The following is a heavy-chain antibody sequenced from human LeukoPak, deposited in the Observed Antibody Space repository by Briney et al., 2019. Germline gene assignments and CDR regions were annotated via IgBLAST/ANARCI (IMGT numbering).Heavy chain of an antibody. CDR1: GFTFSNAW. CDR2: IKSKTDGGTT. CDR3: TTGGYYDFWSGYYVEEPFDY. V-gene: IGHV3-15*01. Sequence: KPGGSLRLSCAASGFTFSNAWMSWVRQAPGKGLEWVGRIKSKTDGGTTDYAAPVKGRFTISRDDSKNTLYLQMNSLKTEDTAVYYCTTGGYYDFWSGYYVEEPFDYWGQGTLVTVSS. J-gene: IGHJ4*02. D-gene: IGHD3-3*01.